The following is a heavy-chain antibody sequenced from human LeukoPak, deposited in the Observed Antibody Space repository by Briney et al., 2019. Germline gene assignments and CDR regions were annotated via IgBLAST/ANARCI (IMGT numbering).Heavy chain of an antibody. CDR1: GFTFSSYA. Sequence: GGSLRLSCAASGFTFSSYAMSWVRQAPGKGLEWVSAISGSGGSTYYADSVKGRLTISRDNSKNTLYLQMNSLRAEDTAVYYCAKDPGSSWLEGYSQHWGQGTLVTVSS. CDR3: AKDPGSSWLEGYSQH. CDR2: ISGSGGST. D-gene: IGHD6-13*01. V-gene: IGHV3-23*01. J-gene: IGHJ1*01.